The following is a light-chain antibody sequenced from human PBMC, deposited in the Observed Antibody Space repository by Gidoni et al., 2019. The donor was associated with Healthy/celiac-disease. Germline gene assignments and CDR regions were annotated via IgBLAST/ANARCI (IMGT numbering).Light chain of an antibody. Sequence: SYELTQPPSVSVSPGQTARITCSGDALPKQYAYWYQQKPGQAPVLGIYKDSARPSGIPERFSGSSSGTTVTLTISGVQAEDEADYYCQSADSSAPDVVFGGGTKLTVL. CDR2: KDS. J-gene: IGLJ2*01. CDR1: ALPKQY. CDR3: QSADSSAPDVV. V-gene: IGLV3-25*03.